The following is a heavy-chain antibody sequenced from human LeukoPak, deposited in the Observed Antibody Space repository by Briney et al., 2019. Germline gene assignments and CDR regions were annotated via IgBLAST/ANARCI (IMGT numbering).Heavy chain of an antibody. CDR1: GGSISSSSYY. J-gene: IGHJ4*02. CDR3: ARVRGNYDFWSGYSVNRIDY. CDR2: IYYSGST. D-gene: IGHD3-3*01. V-gene: IGHV4-39*01. Sequence: SETLSLTCTVSGGSISSSSYYWGWIRQPPGKGLEWIGSIYYSGSTYYNPSLKSRVTISVDTSKNQFSLKLSSVTAADTAVYYCARVRGNYDFWSGYSVNRIDYWGQGTLVTVSS.